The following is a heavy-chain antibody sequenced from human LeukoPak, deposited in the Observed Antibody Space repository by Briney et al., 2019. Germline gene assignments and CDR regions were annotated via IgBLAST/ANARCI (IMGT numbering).Heavy chain of an antibody. J-gene: IGHJ4*02. CDR1: GFTFSSYD. V-gene: IGHV3-48*01. D-gene: IGHD6-19*01. CDR2: VSHSSTTI. CDR3: AREHTPYCSCCTAAY. Sequence: GGSLRLSCAASGFTFSSYDLNWVRQAPGEGREWVSYVSHSSTTIYYADSVKGRFTISRDNAKNSLYLQMNSLRAEDTAVYYCAREHTPYCSCCTAAYWGQGTLVTVSS.